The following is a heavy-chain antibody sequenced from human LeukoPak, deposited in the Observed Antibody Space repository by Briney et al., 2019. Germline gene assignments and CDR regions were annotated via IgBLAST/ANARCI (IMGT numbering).Heavy chain of an antibody. D-gene: IGHD3-22*01. CDR1: GYSFTSHW. V-gene: IGHV5-51*01. Sequence: GESLKISRKGSGYSFTSHWIGWVRQMPGKGLEWMGIFYPGGSDTRYSPSFQGQVTISVDKSINTAYLQWSSLKASDTAIYYCARRGNYYDSSGSYTLDYWGQGTLVTVSS. CDR2: FYPGGSDT. J-gene: IGHJ4*02. CDR3: ARRGNYYDSSGSYTLDY.